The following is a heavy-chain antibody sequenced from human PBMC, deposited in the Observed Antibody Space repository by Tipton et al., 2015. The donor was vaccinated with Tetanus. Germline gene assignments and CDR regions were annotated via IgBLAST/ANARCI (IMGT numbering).Heavy chain of an antibody. J-gene: IGHJ5*02. Sequence: SLRLSCAASGFTVSSNYMSWVRQAPGKGLEWVSVIYSGGSTYYADSVKGRFTISRDNSKNTLYLQMNSLRAEDTAVYYCARDNWGEHWFGPWGQGTLVTVSS. D-gene: IGHD7-27*01. CDR3: ARDNWGEHWFGP. CDR1: GFTVSSNY. V-gene: IGHV3-53*01. CDR2: IYSGGST.